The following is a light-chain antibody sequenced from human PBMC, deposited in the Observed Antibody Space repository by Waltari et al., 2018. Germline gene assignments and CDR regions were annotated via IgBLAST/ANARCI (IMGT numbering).Light chain of an antibody. CDR1: SSDVGSHNL. Sequence: QSALTQPASVSGSPGQSITISCTGTSSDVGSHNLVSWYQQHPGKAPKLMIYEVSQGPSGVSNRFSGSKSGNTASLTIAGLQAEDEADYCCCSYAGSSTSLYVFGTGTKVTVL. J-gene: IGLJ1*01. CDR3: CSYAGSSTSLYV. CDR2: EVS. V-gene: IGLV2-23*02.